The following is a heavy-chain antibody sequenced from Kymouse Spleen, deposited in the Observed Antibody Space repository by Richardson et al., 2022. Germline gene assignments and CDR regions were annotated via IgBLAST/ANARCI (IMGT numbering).Heavy chain of an antibody. J-gene: IGHJ6*02. Sequence: EVQLVESGGGLVQPGGSLRLSCAASGFTFSSYWMHWVRQAPGKGLVWVSRINSDGSSTSYADSVKGRFTISRDNAKNTLYLQMNSLRAEDTAVYYCARGGITGTMRYYYGMDVWGQGTTVTVSS. V-gene: IGHV3-74*01. CDR1: GFTFSSYW. CDR2: INSDGSST. D-gene: IGHD1-20*01,IGHD1-7*01. CDR3: ARGGITGTMRYYYGMDV.